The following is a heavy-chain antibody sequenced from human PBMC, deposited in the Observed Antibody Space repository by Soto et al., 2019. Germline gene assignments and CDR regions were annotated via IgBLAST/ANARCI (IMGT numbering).Heavy chain of an antibody. V-gene: IGHV4-30-4*01. D-gene: IGHD7-27*01. CDR3: SRPALSGAHDAFDI. Sequence: QVQLQESGPGLVKPSQTLSLTCTVSGGSISSGDYYWSWIRQPPGKGLEWIGYIYYSGSTYYNPSLKSRVTISVDTSKNHCSLKLSFVTAADTDVYYCSRPALSGAHDAFDIWGQGTMVTVSS. CDR2: IYYSGST. J-gene: IGHJ3*02. CDR1: GGSISSGDYY.